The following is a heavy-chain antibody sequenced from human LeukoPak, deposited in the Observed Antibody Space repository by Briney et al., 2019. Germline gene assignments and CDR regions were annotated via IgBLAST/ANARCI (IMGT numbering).Heavy chain of an antibody. V-gene: IGHV3-7*01. CDR3: ARDRLGAEYDY. D-gene: IGHD3-16*01. CDR1: GFIFSTYW. Sequence: PGGSLRLSCAASGFIFSTYWMSWVRQAPGKGLEWVANIKQDGTEKYYVDSVKGRFTISRDNAKKSLYLQMNSLRAEDTAVYYCARDRLGAEYDYWGQGTLVSVSS. J-gene: IGHJ4*02. CDR2: IKQDGTEK.